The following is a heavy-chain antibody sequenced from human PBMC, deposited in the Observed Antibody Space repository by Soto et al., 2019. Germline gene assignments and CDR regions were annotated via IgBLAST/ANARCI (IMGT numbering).Heavy chain of an antibody. CDR3: ARGRSWGARDFDN. CDR2: ISSYNGHT. CDR1: GYTFNSYG. Sequence: QVQLVQSGGEVTRPGASVRVSCKASGYTFNSYGISWVRQAPGQGLEWMGWISSYNGHTDYARKFQGRVAMTTDISTNTVSMELRDLRSDDTAVYYCARGRSWGARDFDNWGQETLVTVSS. V-gene: IGHV1-18*01. J-gene: IGHJ4*02. D-gene: IGHD3-16*01.